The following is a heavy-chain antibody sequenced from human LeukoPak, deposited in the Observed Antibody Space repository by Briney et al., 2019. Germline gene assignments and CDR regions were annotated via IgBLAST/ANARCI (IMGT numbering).Heavy chain of an antibody. J-gene: IGHJ4*02. Sequence: GGSLRLSCAASGXTFSSYSMNWVRQAPGKGQEWVSSITGSSSHSYYAASVRGRFTISRDNAKNSLYLQMNGLRAEDTAVYYCASLMTTMTIHDFWGQGIPVTVSS. D-gene: IGHD4/OR15-4a*01. CDR2: ITGSSSHS. CDR1: GXTFSSYS. CDR3: ASLMTTMTIHDF. V-gene: IGHV3-21*01.